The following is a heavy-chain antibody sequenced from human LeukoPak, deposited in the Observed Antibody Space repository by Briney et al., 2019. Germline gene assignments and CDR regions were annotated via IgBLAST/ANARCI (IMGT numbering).Heavy chain of an antibody. CDR1: GYTFTSNY. Sequence: ASVKVSCKASGYTFTSNYIHWVRQAPGQGLEWMGIINPSGGSTSYAQKFQGRVTMTRDTSTSIVYMELSSLRSEDTAVYYCARAQAWDSSDPNWFDPWGQGTLVTVSS. V-gene: IGHV1-46*01. CDR2: INPSGGST. J-gene: IGHJ5*02. D-gene: IGHD6-19*01. CDR3: ARAQAWDSSDPNWFDP.